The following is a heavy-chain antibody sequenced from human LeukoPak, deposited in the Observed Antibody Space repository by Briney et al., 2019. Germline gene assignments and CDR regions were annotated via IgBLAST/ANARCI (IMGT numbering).Heavy chain of an antibody. J-gene: IGHJ4*02. CDR1: GFPFSIYG. D-gene: IGHD3-10*01. V-gene: IGHV3-23*01. Sequence: GGSLRLSCAGSGFPFSIYGMNWVRQAPGKGLEWVSAISGSGGSTYYADSVKGRFTISRDNSKNTLYLQMNSLRAEDTAVYYCARIARPGSEDYWGQGTLVTVSS. CDR3: ARIARPGSEDY. CDR2: ISGSGGST.